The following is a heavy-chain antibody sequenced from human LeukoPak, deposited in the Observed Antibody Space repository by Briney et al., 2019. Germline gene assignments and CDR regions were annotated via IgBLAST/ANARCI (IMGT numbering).Heavy chain of an antibody. Sequence: GGSLRLSCAASGFTFSSYGMHRVRQAPGKGLEWVAFIRYDGSNKYYADSVKGRFTISRDNSKNTLYLQMNSLRAEDTAVYYCAKEGLITMVRGVTEAIDYWGQGTLVTVSS. CDR3: AKEGLITMVRGVTEAIDY. V-gene: IGHV3-30*02. D-gene: IGHD3-10*01. J-gene: IGHJ4*02. CDR1: GFTFSSYG. CDR2: IRYDGSNK.